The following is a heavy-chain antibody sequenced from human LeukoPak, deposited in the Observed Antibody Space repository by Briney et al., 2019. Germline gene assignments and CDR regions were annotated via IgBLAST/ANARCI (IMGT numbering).Heavy chain of an antibody. J-gene: IGHJ6*02. CDR3: ARGRPQYYDFWSGYIYGMDV. CDR1: GGSFSGYY. V-gene: IGHV4-34*01. CDR2: INHSGST. Sequence: SETLSLTCAVYGGSFSGYYWSWIRQPPGKGLEWIGEINHSGSTNYNPSLKSRVTISVDTSKNQFSLKLSSVTAADTAVYYCARGRPQYYDFWSGYIYGMDVWGQGTTVTVSS. D-gene: IGHD3-3*01.